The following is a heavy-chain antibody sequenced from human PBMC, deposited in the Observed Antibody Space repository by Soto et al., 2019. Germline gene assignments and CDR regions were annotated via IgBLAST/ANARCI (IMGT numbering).Heavy chain of an antibody. D-gene: IGHD2-15*01. CDR1: GYTFTGYY. V-gene: IGHV1-46*03. Sequence: ASVNVSCKASGYTFTGYYMHWVRQAPGQGLEWMGIINPSGGSTSYAQKFQGRVTMTRDTSTSTVYMELSSLRSEDTAVYYCARTRPGCCSGGSCYPNYYFDYWGQGTLVTVSS. J-gene: IGHJ4*02. CDR3: ARTRPGCCSGGSCYPNYYFDY. CDR2: INPSGGST.